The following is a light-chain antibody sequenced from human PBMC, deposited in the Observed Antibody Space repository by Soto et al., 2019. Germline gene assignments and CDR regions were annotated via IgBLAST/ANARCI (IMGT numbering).Light chain of an antibody. Sequence: EIVMTQSPATLSVSPGERATLSCRASQSVGRTLAWFQQKPGQAPRLLIYGASTRATGIPARFSGSGSGTEFTLTISSLQSEDFAVYYCQQYYVWPPVTFGGGTKVEIK. J-gene: IGKJ4*01. CDR1: QSVGRT. CDR2: GAS. V-gene: IGKV3-15*01. CDR3: QQYYVWPPVT.